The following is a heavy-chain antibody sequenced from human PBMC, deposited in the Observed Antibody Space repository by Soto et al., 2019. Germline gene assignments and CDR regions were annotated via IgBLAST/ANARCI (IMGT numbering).Heavy chain of an antibody. CDR3: TTDHYSKEPSYYYYYMDV. Sequence: GGSLRLSCAASGFTVSSNYMSWVRQAPGKGLEWVGRIKSKTDGGTTDYAAPVKGRFTISRDDSKNTLYLQMNSLKTEDTAVYYCTTDHYSKEPSYYYYYMDVWGKGTTVTVSS. CDR2: IKSKTDGGTT. CDR1: GFTVSSNY. D-gene: IGHD4-4*01. V-gene: IGHV3-15*01. J-gene: IGHJ6*03.